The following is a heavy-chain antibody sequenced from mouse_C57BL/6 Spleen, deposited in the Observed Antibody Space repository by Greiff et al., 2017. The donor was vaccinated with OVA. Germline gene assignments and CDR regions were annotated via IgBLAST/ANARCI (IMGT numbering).Heavy chain of an antibody. CDR3: ARYGHDYSYAMDY. J-gene: IGHJ4*01. D-gene: IGHD2-4*01. V-gene: IGHV1-82*01. Sequence: VKLMESGPELVKPGASVKISCKASGYAFSSSWMNWVKQRPGKGLEWIGRIYPGDGDTNYNGKFKGKATLTADKSSSTAYMQLSSLTSEDSAVYFCARYGHDYSYAMDYWGQGTSVTVSS. CDR2: IYPGDGDT. CDR1: GYAFSSSW.